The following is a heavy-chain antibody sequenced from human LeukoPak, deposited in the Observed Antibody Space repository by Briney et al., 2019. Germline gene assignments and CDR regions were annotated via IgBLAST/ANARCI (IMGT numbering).Heavy chain of an antibody. V-gene: IGHV4-39*02. CDR3: ARESCDSSGWYDGY. J-gene: IGHJ4*02. CDR2: IYYSGST. Sequence: SETLSLTCTVSGGSISSSSYYWGWIRQPPGKGLEWIGSIYYSGSTYYNPPLKSRVTISVDTSKNQFSLKLSSVTAADTAVYYCARESCDSSGWYDGYWGQGTLVTVSS. CDR1: GGSISSSSYY. D-gene: IGHD6-19*01.